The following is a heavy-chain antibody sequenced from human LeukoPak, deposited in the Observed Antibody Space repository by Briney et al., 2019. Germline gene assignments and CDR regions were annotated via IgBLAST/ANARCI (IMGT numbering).Heavy chain of an antibody. Sequence: PSETLSLTCTVSGGSISTYYWNWIRQPPGKGLEWIGYIYHSGSTNYGPSLQSRVTISVDTSKNQFSLNLNSVTAADTAVYYCARGGAARLHFQNWGQGTLVTVSS. D-gene: IGHD6-6*01. J-gene: IGHJ1*01. CDR2: IYHSGST. CDR1: GGSISTYY. CDR3: ARGGAARLHFQN. V-gene: IGHV4-59*01.